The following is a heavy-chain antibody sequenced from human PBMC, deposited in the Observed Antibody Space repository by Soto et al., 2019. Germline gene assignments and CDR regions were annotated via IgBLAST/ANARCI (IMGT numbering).Heavy chain of an antibody. D-gene: IGHD5-18*01. CDR3: ARSPPSGYSIAPEYYFDF. J-gene: IGHJ4*02. CDR1: GGSISRYY. CDR2: AYNRGSS. Sequence: QVQLQESGPGLVKPSETLSLTCTVSGGSISRYYWVWIRQSPGKGLEWIGWAYNRGSSNYNPSVKSRVSLSLDTSKKQYALTLTSLTAADTAIYYCARSPPSGYSIAPEYYFDFWGQGTLVTVSA. V-gene: IGHV4-59*01.